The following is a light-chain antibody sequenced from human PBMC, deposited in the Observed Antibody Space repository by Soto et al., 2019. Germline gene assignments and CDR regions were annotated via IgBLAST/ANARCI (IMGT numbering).Light chain of an antibody. CDR3: CSYAGSSTFV. V-gene: IGLV2-23*03. CDR1: SSDVGSYNL. Sequence: QSALTQPASVSGSPGQWITISCTGTSSDVGSYNLVSWYEQHPGKAPKLMIYEGSQRPSGVSNRFSASKSGNTASLTISGLQAEDEADYYCCSYAGSSTFVFGGGTKLTVL. CDR2: EGS. J-gene: IGLJ2*01.